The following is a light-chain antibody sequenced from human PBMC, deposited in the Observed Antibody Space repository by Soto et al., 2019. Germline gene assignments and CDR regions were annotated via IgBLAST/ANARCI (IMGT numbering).Light chain of an antibody. CDR3: QQRSNWPIT. J-gene: IGKJ5*01. V-gene: IGKV3-11*01. Sequence: EIVRTQSPATLSVSPGERSTRSGMASQSVSSYLAWYQQKPGQAHRLLIYDAYNRATGIPARFSGSGSGTDFTITISSLEPEDFAVYYCQQRSNWPITFGQGTRLEIK. CDR1: QSVSSY. CDR2: DAY.